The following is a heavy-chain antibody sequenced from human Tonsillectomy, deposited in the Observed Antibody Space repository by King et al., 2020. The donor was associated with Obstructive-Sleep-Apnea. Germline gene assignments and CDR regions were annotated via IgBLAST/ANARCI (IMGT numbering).Heavy chain of an antibody. J-gene: IGHJ5*02. V-gene: IGHV3-23*04. Sequence: VQLVESGGGLIQPGGSLRLSCAASGFTFNNYAMSWVRQAPGKGLEGVSSISGSGGSTYYADSLKGRFPISRDNSKNTLYLQMNSLRAEDTALYYCAKDPGGGYHTAMAPGGWFDPWGQGTLVTVSS. CDR3: AKDPGGGYHTAMAPGGWFDP. CDR2: ISGSGGST. D-gene: IGHD5-18*01. CDR1: GFTFNNYA.